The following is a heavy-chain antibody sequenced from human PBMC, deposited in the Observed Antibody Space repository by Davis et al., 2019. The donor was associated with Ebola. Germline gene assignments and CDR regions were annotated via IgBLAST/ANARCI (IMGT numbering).Heavy chain of an antibody. V-gene: IGHV3-48*02. CDR1: GFTFSSYS. J-gene: IGHJ4*02. CDR3: ARETTVNDY. D-gene: IGHD4-11*01. CDR2: INSSSSTI. Sequence: GESLKISCAASGFTFSSYSMNWVRQAPGKGLEWVSYINSSSSTIYYADSVKGRFTISRDNAKNSLYLQMNSLRDEDTAVYYCARETTVNDYWGQGILVTVSS.